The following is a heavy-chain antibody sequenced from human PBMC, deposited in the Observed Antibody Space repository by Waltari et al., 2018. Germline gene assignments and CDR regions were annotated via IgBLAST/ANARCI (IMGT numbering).Heavy chain of an antibody. Sequence: QVQLVQSGAEVKRPGASVKVSCKASGYTFTNYYMNWVRQAPGQGPEWMGWINQNSEGTHYAEKFQGRVLMTSDTSVNTVYMELSSLRSDDTAVYYCAREQTRSRVATIISWGQGTLLTVSS. J-gene: IGHJ5*02. CDR3: AREQTRSRVATIIS. D-gene: IGHD5-12*01. CDR1: GYTFTNYY. CDR2: INQNSEGT. V-gene: IGHV1-2*02.